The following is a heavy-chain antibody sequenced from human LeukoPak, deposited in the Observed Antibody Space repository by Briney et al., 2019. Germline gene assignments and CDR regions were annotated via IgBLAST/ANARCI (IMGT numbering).Heavy chain of an antibody. CDR1: GGSISSGGYY. V-gene: IGHV4-31*03. CDR2: IYYSGST. Sequence: SQTLSLTCTVSGGSISSGGYYWSWIRQHPGKGLEWIGYIYYSGSTYYNPSLKSRVTISVDTSKNQFSLKLSSVTAADTAVYYCARGSFGYYYGMDVWGQGTTVTVSS. J-gene: IGHJ6*02. D-gene: IGHD3-10*01. CDR3: ARGSFGYYYGMDV.